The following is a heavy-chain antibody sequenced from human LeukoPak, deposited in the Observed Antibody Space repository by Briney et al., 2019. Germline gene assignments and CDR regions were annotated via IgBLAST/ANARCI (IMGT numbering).Heavy chain of an antibody. J-gene: IGHJ6*02. D-gene: IGHD3-9*01. V-gene: IGHV1-18*01. CDR3: ARNHYYDILTGYVTYGMDV. Sequence: ASVKVSCKASDYTFTSYGISWVRQAPGQGLEWMGWISAYNGNTNYAQKLQGRVTTTTDTSTSTAYMELRSLRSDDTAVYYCARNHYYDILTGYVTYGMDVWGQGTTVTVSS. CDR2: ISAYNGNT. CDR1: DYTFTSYG.